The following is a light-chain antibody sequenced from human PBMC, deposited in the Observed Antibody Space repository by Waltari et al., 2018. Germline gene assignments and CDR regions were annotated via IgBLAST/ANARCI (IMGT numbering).Light chain of an antibody. CDR2: QAS. Sequence: DIQMTQSPSTMSASVGDRVTISCRASQSISTWLAWYQERPGKVPKLLIYQASTLKRGVPSRFSGSGSGTEFTLTISSLQPDDFATYYCQQHNSYPITFGQGTRLEIK. J-gene: IGKJ5*01. CDR3: QQHNSYPIT. V-gene: IGKV1-5*03. CDR1: QSISTW.